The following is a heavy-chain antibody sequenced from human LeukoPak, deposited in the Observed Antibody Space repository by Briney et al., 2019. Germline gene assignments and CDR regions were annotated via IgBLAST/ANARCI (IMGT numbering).Heavy chain of an antibody. CDR1: GFTFSSYA. CDR2: ISYDGSNK. D-gene: IGHD3-10*01. CDR3: APTRWGSGSYRFDY. J-gene: IGHJ4*02. V-gene: IGHV3-30-3*01. Sequence: PGRSLRLSCAASGFTFSSYAMHWVRQAPGKGLEWVAVISYDGSNKYYADSVKGRFTISRDNSKNTLYLQMNSLRAEDTAVYYYAPTRWGSGSYRFDYWGQGTLVTVSS.